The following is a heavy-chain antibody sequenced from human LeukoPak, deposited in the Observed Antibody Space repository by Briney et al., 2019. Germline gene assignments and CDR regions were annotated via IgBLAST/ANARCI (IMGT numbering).Heavy chain of an antibody. V-gene: IGHV4-59*08. Sequence: PSETLSLTCTVSGGSISSYYWNWIRQPPGKGLEWIGSFYYSGNTNYNPSLKSRVTISVDTSKNQFSLRLSSVTAADTAVYYCARRGYGDYWGQGTLVTVSS. CDR1: GGSISSYY. CDR2: FYYSGNT. D-gene: IGHD5-12*01. J-gene: IGHJ4*02. CDR3: ARRGYGDY.